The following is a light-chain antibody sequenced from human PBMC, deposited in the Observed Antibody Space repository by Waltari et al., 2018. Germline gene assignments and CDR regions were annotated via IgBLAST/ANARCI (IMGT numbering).Light chain of an antibody. V-gene: IGKV3D-15*01. J-gene: IGKJ1*01. CDR2: GAS. Sequence: IVMTQSPATLSVFPGERATLSCRASQSISSNLAWYQQQPGQAPRLLIYGASTRATGIPDRFTGSGSGIEFTLTINSLQSEDFAVYYCQQYNNWPPDPTFGQGTKVEIK. CDR3: QQYNNWPPDPT. CDR1: QSISSN.